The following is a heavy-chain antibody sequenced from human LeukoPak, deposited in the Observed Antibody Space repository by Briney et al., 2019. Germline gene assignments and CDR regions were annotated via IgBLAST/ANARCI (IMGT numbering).Heavy chain of an antibody. Sequence: ASVKVSCKASGYTFTSYDINWVRQATGQGLGWMGWMNPNSGNTGYAQKFQGRVTMTRNTSISTAYMELSSLRSEDTAVYYCARVRGDSGYDPIDYWGQGTLVTVSS. CDR1: GYTFTSYD. D-gene: IGHD5-12*01. J-gene: IGHJ4*02. CDR2: MNPNSGNT. CDR3: ARVRGDSGYDPIDY. V-gene: IGHV1-8*01.